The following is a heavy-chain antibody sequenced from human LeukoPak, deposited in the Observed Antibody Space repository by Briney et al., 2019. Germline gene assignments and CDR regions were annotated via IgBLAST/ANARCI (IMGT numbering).Heavy chain of an antibody. Sequence: GGSLRLSCAASGFTFSSYEMNWVRQAPGKGLEWVSYISSSGSTIYYADSVKGRFTISRDNAKNSLYMQMNSLRAEDTAVYYCARHLSGVTGYTYGRGIDYWGQGTLVTVSS. D-gene: IGHD5-18*01. J-gene: IGHJ4*02. CDR2: ISSSGSTI. V-gene: IGHV3-48*03. CDR1: GFTFSSYE. CDR3: ARHLSGVTGYTYGRGIDY.